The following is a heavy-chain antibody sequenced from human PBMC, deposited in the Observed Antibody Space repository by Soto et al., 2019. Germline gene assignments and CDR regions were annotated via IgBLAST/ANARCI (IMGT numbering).Heavy chain of an antibody. Sequence: PGGSLRLSCTASGFTFGDYAMSWVRQAPGKGLEWVGFIRSKAYGGTTEYAASVKGRFTISRDDSKSIAYLQMNSLKTEDTAVYYCTRENSGYEEYYYDGRDVWGQGTTVTVSS. CDR2: IRSKAYGGTT. J-gene: IGHJ6*02. V-gene: IGHV3-49*04. D-gene: IGHD5-12*01. CDR3: TRENSGYEEYYYDGRDV. CDR1: GFTFGDYA.